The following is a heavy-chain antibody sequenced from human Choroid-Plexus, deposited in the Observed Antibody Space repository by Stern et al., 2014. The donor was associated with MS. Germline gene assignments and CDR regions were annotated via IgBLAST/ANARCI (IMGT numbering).Heavy chain of an antibody. D-gene: IGHD2/OR15-2a*01. V-gene: IGHV3-30*18. CDR3: AKDRQYLTYFFDH. CDR2: VSYDGSNK. Sequence: VQLVESGGGVVQPGRPLRLSCAASGFTLGSCAMHWVRQAPGKGLEWVAGVSYDGSNKDYADSVKGRFTISRDNSQNTLYMQMSSLRPEDTAVYYCAKDRQYLTYFFDHWGQGSLVTVSS. J-gene: IGHJ5*02. CDR1: GFTLGSCA.